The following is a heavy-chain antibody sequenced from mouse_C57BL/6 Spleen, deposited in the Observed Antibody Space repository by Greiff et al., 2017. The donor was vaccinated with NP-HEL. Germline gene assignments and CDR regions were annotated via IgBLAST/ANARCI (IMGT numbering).Heavy chain of an antibody. CDR3: ARTNYGSSYVDY. D-gene: IGHD1-1*01. J-gene: IGHJ2*01. CDR1: GYTFTSHG. CDR2: IYPRSGNT. V-gene: IGHV1-81*01. Sequence: VQLQQSGAELARPGASVKLSCKASGYTFTSHGISWVKQRTGQGLEWIGEIYPRSGNTYYNEKFKGKATLTADKSSSTAYMELRSLTSEDSAVYFCARTNYGSSYVDYWGQGTTLTVSS.